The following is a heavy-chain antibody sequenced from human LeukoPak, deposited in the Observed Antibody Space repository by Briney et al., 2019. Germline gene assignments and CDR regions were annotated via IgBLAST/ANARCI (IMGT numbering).Heavy chain of an antibody. J-gene: IGHJ4*02. CDR3: AKGRGYCTGGSCYSDY. Sequence: GGSLRLSCTASGFTFSNHAMSWVRQAPGKGLEWVSTISGSDGSTYYADSVKGRFTISRDNSKNTLYLQMNSLRVEDTAIYYCAKGRGYCTGGSCYSDYWGQGTLVTVSS. V-gene: IGHV3-23*01. CDR1: GFTFSNHA. CDR2: ISGSDGST. D-gene: IGHD2-15*01.